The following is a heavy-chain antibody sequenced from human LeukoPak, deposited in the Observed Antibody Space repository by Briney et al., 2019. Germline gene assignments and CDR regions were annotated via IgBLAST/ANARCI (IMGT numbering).Heavy chain of an antibody. CDR1: GFTFSSYA. CDR2: FSASGGST. V-gene: IGHV3-23*01. Sequence: PGASVKLSCTASGFTFSSYAMSWVRQAPGQGLEWVSSFSASGGSTYYADTVKGRVTITRDNSKNTPYLQLNSLRSEDTAVYYCAKVLHMVVVTAIRRFVAFDIWRQGTMVSVSS. J-gene: IGHJ3*02. CDR3: AKVLHMVVVTAIRRFVAFDI. D-gene: IGHD2-21*02.